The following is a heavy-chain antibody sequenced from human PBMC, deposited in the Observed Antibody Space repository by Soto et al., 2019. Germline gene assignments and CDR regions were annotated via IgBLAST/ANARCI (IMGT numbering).Heavy chain of an antibody. D-gene: IGHD3-22*01. CDR3: ARCDYYDNSRHLSDAFDV. V-gene: IGHV3-7*04. J-gene: IGHJ3*01. CDR2: IKQDGSEK. Sequence: GGSLRLSCAASGFTFSNYWMSWVRHAPGKGLEWVANIKQDGSEKWYVDSVKGRFTISRDNAKKSLFLQMNSLRVAHTAVYYCARCDYYDNSRHLSDAFDVWCQAIMVTVS. CDR1: GFTFSNYW.